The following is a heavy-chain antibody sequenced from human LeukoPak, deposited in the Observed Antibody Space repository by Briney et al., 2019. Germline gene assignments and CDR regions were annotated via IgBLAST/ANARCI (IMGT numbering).Heavy chain of an antibody. V-gene: IGHV1-46*01. Sequence: GASVKVSCKASGYTFTSYYMHWVRQAPGQGLEWMGIINPSGGSTSYAQKFQGRVTMTRDTSTSTVYMELSSLRSEDTAVYYCARVLRASSSWYLAFDIWGQGTMVTVSS. J-gene: IGHJ3*02. CDR2: INPSGGST. D-gene: IGHD6-13*01. CDR3: ARVLRASSSWYLAFDI. CDR1: GYTFTSYY.